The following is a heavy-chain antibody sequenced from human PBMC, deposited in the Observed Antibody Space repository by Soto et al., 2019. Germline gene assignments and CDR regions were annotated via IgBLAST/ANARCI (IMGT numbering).Heavy chain of an antibody. D-gene: IGHD7-27*01. CDR2: ISYDGTNK. CDR1: GFSFSISP. Sequence: GGSLRLSCAASGFSFSISPMHWVRQAPGKGPEWVALISYDGTNKFYADSVKGRFTISRDNSKSTLYLQVDSLRPEDAAVYYCARDPKTSGGQNWAFNYFDSWGQGTL. J-gene: IGHJ4*02. V-gene: IGHV3-30-3*01. CDR3: ARDPKTSGGQNWAFNYFDS.